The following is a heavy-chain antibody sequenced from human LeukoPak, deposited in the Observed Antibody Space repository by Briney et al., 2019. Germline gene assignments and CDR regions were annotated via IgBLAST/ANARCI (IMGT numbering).Heavy chain of an antibody. Sequence: GASVKVSCKTSGYSFILYGISWVRQAPGQGPEWMGWISTSTGDTKYTQKFQGRVTLTTDTSTSTAYMELSSLRSDDTAVYYCARGFPPRRNYDSSGYYSYYFDYWGQGTLDTVSS. CDR3: ARGFPPRRNYDSSGYYSYYFDY. CDR2: ISTSTGDT. V-gene: IGHV1-18*01. D-gene: IGHD3-22*01. CDR1: GYSFILYG. J-gene: IGHJ4*02.